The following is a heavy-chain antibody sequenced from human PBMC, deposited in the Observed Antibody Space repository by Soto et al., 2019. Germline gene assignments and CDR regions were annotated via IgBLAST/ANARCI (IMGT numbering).Heavy chain of an antibody. Sequence: SETLSLTCAVSGGSISSGGYSWSWIRQPPGKGLEWIGYIYHSGSTYYNPSLKSRVTISVDTSKNQFSLKLSSVTAADTAVYYCARRVLRAGTTHYYCYYMDVWGKGTTVTVSS. CDR3: ARRVLRAGTTHYYCYYMDV. CDR1: GGSISSGGYS. CDR2: IYHSGST. J-gene: IGHJ6*03. V-gene: IGHV4-30-2*01. D-gene: IGHD1-7*01.